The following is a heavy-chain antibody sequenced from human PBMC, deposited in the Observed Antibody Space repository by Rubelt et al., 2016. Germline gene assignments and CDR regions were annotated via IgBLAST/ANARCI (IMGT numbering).Heavy chain of an antibody. Sequence: QVHLLQSGVEVKKPGASVKVSCKASGYSFTSYGISWVRQAPGQGLEWMGRIRPNSGDTNYAQNFQGRVTMTRDTSITTAYMELSSLRSDDTAVYYCARESGSYADYWGQGTLVTVSS. CDR3: ARESGSYADY. D-gene: IGHD1-26*01. CDR1: GYSFTSYG. V-gene: IGHV1-18*01. CDR2: IRPNSGDT. J-gene: IGHJ4*02.